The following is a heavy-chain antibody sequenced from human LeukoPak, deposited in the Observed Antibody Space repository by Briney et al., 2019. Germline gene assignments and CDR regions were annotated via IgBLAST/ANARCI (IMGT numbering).Heavy chain of an antibody. CDR2: INHSGST. J-gene: IGHJ5*02. D-gene: IGHD6-19*01. V-gene: IGHV4-34*01. CDR1: GGSFSGYY. Sequence: SETLSLTCVVYGGSFSGYYWSWIRQPPGKGLEWIGEINHSGSTNYNPSLKSRVTISVDTSKNQFSLKLSSVTAADTAVYYCARELYSSGWSPNWFDPWGQGTLVTVSS. CDR3: ARELYSSGWSPNWFDP.